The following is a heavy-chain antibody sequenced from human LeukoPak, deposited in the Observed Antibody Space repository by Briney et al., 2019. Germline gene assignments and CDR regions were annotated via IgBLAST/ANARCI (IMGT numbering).Heavy chain of an antibody. CDR1: GGSVSSGSYY. Sequence: SETLSLTCTVSGGSVSSGSYYWSWIRQPPGKGLEWIGYIYYSGSTNYNPSLKSRVTISVDTSKNQFSLKLSSATAADTAVYYCASGHGSPFDYWGRGTLVTVSS. J-gene: IGHJ4*02. CDR2: IYYSGST. D-gene: IGHD3-10*01. CDR3: ASGHGSPFDY. V-gene: IGHV4-61*01.